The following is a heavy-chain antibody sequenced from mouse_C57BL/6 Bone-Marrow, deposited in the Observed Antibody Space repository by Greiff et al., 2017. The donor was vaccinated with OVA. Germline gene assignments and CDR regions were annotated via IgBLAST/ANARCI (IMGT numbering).Heavy chain of an antibody. D-gene: IGHD2-3*01. V-gene: IGHV5-9-1*02. CDR2: ISSGGAYI. CDR3: TRDPYDGYPCDY. J-gene: IGHJ2*01. CDR1: GFTFSSYA. Sequence: EVQLVESGEGLVKPGGSLKLSCAASGFTFSSYAMSWVRQTPEKRLEWVAYISSGGAYIYYADTVKGRFTISRDNARNTLYLQMSSLKSEDTAMYYCTRDPYDGYPCDYWGQGTTLTVSS.